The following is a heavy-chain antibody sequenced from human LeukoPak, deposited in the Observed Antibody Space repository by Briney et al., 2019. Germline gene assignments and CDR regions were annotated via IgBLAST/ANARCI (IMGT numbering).Heavy chain of an antibody. CDR1: GGSISSYY. J-gene: IGHJ5*02. V-gene: IGHV4-4*07. CDR3: ARELLGVWFDH. CDR2: IYTSGST. Sequence: PSETLSLTCTVSGGSISSYYWSWIRQPAGKGLEWIGRIYTSGSTNYNPSLKSRVTISVDTSKHQFSLKLSSVPAADTAVYYCARELLGVWFDHWGQGTLVTVSS. D-gene: IGHD2-8*01.